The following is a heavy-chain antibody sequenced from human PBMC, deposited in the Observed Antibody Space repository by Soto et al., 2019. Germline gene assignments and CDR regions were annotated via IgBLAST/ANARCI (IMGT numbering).Heavy chain of an antibody. CDR3: ARRAADSRGYYCL. D-gene: IGHD3-22*01. CDR2: IHYSGNT. V-gene: IGHV4-59*01. CDR1: GGSISTYY. Sequence: SETLSLTCTVSGGSISTYYWGWIRQSPGKGLEWIGYIHYSGNTDYNPSLRGRVTISVDTSKNQLSLKLSSMTAADTAVYYCARRAADSRGYYCLWGQGTLVTVYS. J-gene: IGHJ4*02.